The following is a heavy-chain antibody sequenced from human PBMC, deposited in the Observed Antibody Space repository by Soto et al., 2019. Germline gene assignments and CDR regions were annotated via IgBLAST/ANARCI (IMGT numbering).Heavy chain of an antibody. D-gene: IGHD3-3*01. J-gene: IGHJ6*03. CDR1: GYTFTSYA. V-gene: IGHV1-3*01. CDR3: ARETIFGQSGGAYYYYYYYMDV. Sequence: ASVKVSCKASGYTFTSYAIHWVCQAPGQRLEWMGWINAGNGNTKYSQKFQGRVTITRDTSASTAYMELSSLRSEDTAVYYCARETIFGQSGGAYYYYYYYMDVWGKGTTVTVSS. CDR2: INAGNGNT.